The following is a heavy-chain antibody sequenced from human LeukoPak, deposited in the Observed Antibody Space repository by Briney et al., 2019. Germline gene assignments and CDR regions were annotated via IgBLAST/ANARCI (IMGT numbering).Heavy chain of an antibody. Sequence: ASVKVSCKASGYTFTSYYMHWVRQAPGQGLEWMGIINPSGGSTSYAQKFQGRATLTRDTSSNTAYLELSRLRSDDTAVYYCAREGHQYSSGQKYWGQGTLVTVSS. D-gene: IGHD3-22*01. V-gene: IGHV1-46*01. CDR1: GYTFTSYY. CDR3: AREGHQYSSGQKY. J-gene: IGHJ4*02. CDR2: INPSGGST.